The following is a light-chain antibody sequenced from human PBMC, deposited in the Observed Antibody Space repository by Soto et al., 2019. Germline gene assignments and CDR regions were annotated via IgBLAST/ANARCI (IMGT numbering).Light chain of an antibody. J-gene: IGLJ2*01. V-gene: IGLV1-51*01. CDR3: GTWDSSLRVVV. Sequence: QSVLTQPPSVSASPGQTVSISCSGSSSSVGNNYVSWYQQLPGAAPKLLIYENNKRPSGIPDRFSGSKSGTSATLGITGLQTGDEAYYYCGTWDSSLRVVVFGGGTKVTVL. CDR2: ENN. CDR1: SSSVGNNY.